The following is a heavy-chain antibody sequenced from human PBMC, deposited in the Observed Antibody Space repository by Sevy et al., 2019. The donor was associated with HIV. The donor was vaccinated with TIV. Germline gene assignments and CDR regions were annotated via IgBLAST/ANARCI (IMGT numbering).Heavy chain of an antibody. J-gene: IGHJ5*02. D-gene: IGHD3-10*01. CDR3: ARSSYYYGSGSYFINWFDP. CDR2: INPSGGST. V-gene: IGHV1-46*01. CDR1: GYTFTSYY. Sequence: ASVKVSCKASGYTFTSYYMHWVRQAPGQGLEWMGIINPSGGSTSYAQKFQGRVTMTRDTSTSTVYMELSSLRSEDTAVYYCARSSYYYGSGSYFINWFDPWGQRTLVTDSS.